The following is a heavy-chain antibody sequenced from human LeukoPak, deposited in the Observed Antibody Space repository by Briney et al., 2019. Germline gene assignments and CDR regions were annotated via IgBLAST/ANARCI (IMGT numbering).Heavy chain of an antibody. CDR2: ISGDGGST. CDR3: APTPGRIGR. D-gene: IGHD3-10*01. V-gene: IGHV3-43*02. CDR1: GFTFDDYA. Sequence: GGSLRLSCAASGFTFDDYAMHWVRQAPGKGLEWVSLISGDGGSTYYADSVKGRFTISRDNSKNSLHLQMNSLRTEDTALYYCAPTPGRIGRWGQGTLVTVSS. J-gene: IGHJ4*02.